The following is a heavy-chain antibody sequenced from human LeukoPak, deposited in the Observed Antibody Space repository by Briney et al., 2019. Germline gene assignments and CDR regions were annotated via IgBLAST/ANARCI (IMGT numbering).Heavy chain of an antibody. CDR1: GGSISSSGYY. CDR2: INHSGST. Sequence: PSETLSLTCTVSGGSISSSGYYWGWIRQPPGKGLEWIGEINHSGSTNYNPSLKSRVTISVDTSNNQFSLKLSSVTAADTAVYYCARRYYGDYSTKYWGQGTLVTVSS. D-gene: IGHD4-17*01. CDR3: ARRYYGDYSTKY. V-gene: IGHV4-39*07. J-gene: IGHJ4*02.